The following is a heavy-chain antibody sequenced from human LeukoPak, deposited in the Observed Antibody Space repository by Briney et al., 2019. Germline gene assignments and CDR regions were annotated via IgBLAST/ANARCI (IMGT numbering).Heavy chain of an antibody. Sequence: ASVKVSCKASGFTFTSSAVQWARQARGQRLEWIGWIVVGSGNTNYAQKFQERVTITRDMSTSLVYMELSSLRSEDTAVYYCAAEAAYYYDSRDAFDVWGQGTMVIVSS. CDR2: IVVGSGNT. V-gene: IGHV1-58*01. CDR3: AAEAAYYYDSRDAFDV. J-gene: IGHJ3*01. D-gene: IGHD3-22*01. CDR1: GFTFTSSA.